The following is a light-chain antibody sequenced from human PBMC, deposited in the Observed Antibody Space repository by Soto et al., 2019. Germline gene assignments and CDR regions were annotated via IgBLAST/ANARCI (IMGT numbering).Light chain of an antibody. CDR2: AAS. Sequence: AIQMTQSPSSLSASVGDRVTITCRASQDIRNDLGWYQQKPGKAPNLLIYAASTLQIGVPSRFSGSGSGIDFTLTISSLQPEDFATYYCLQGYNFPHTFGPGTKVDIK. J-gene: IGKJ3*01. CDR1: QDIRND. CDR3: LQGYNFPHT. V-gene: IGKV1-6*01.